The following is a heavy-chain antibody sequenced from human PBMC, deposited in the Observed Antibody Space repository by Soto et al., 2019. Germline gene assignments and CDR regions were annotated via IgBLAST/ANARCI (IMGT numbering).Heavy chain of an antibody. D-gene: IGHD4-17*01. CDR2: MSATSGNT. V-gene: IGHV3-23*04. CDR3: ARHVSTVTTD. Sequence: EVQLVESGGGLVQPGGSLRLSCAASGFTFINHAMSWVRQAPGKGLEWVSAMSATSGNTYYADSVKGRFTISRDISKNTLYLQMHSLRPEDTAMYYCARHVSTVTTDWGQGTLVTVSS. CDR1: GFTFINHA. J-gene: IGHJ4*02.